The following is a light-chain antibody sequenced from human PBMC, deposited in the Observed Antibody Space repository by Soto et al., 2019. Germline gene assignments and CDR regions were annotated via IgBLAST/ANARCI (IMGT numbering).Light chain of an antibody. Sequence: QAVVTQEPSLTVSPGGTVTLTCGSSTGAVTSGHYPYWFQQKPGQAPRTLISDTYDRHSWAPARFSGSLLGGKAALTLSGAQPEDEGDYYCLLFHRGTYVFGTGTKVTVL. CDR1: TGAVTSGHY. J-gene: IGLJ1*01. CDR2: DTY. CDR3: LLFHRGTYV. V-gene: IGLV7-46*01.